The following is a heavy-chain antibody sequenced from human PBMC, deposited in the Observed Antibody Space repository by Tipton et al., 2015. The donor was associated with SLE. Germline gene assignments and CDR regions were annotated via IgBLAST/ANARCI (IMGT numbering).Heavy chain of an antibody. CDR2: ISYSGSA. D-gene: IGHD2-15*01. CDR3: ARAIDCSRGNCFSSLDS. J-gene: IGHJ4*02. V-gene: IGHV4-59*02. CDR1: DGSVSSHY. Sequence: LRLSCTVSDGSVSSHYWSWIRQPPGKRLDWIGFISYSGSADYSPSLKSRVSISIDTSKNQFSLKLTSVTAADTAVYYCARAIDCSRGNCFSSLDSWGQGTLVAVSA.